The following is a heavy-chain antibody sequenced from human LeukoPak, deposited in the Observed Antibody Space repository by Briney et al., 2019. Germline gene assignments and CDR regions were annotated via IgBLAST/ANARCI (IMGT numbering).Heavy chain of an antibody. D-gene: IGHD3-22*01. V-gene: IGHV4-34*01. CDR2: INHSGST. CDR3: AGGHDSSGSGMDV. Sequence: SETLSLTCAVYGGSFSGYYWSWIRQPPGKGLEWIGEINHSGSTNYNPSLKSRVTISVDTSKNQFSLKLSSVTAADTAVYYCAGGHDSSGSGMDVWGQGTTVTVSS. CDR1: GGSFSGYY. J-gene: IGHJ6*02.